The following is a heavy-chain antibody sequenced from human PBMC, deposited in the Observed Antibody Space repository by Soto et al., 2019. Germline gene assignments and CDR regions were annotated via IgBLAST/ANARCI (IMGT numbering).Heavy chain of an antibody. J-gene: IGHJ4*02. CDR3: AKDSWYFDL. V-gene: IGHV3-74*01. Sequence: GGSLRLSCEASGLIFTNFWMHWVRQVPGKGLVWVSRIDTSGSSTSYADSVKGRFTISRDNAKNTVSLQMNSLRAEDTGVYYCAKDSWYFDLWSQGSLVTVSS. CDR2: IDTSGSST. CDR1: GLIFTNFW. D-gene: IGHD6-13*01.